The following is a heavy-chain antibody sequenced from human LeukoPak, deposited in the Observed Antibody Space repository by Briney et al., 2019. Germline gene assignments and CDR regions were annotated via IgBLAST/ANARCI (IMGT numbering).Heavy chain of an antibody. D-gene: IGHD3-9*01. CDR3: ARDRLRYCDWHLVAPLDY. CDR2: IKQDGSEK. Sequence: GGSLRLSCAASGFTFSSYWMSWVRQAPGKGLEWVANIKQDGSEKYYVDSVKGRFTISRDNAKNSLYLQMNSLRAEDTAVYYCARDRLRYCDWHLVAPLDYWGKGTLV. V-gene: IGHV3-7*01. CDR1: GFTFSSYW. J-gene: IGHJ4*02.